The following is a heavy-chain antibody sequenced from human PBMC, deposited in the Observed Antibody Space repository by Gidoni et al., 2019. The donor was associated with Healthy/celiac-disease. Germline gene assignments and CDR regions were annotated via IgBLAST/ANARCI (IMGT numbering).Heavy chain of an antibody. CDR2: IWYDGSNK. D-gene: IGHD3-10*01. Sequence: QVQLVESGGGVVQPGRSLRLSCAASGFTFSSSGMHWVRQAPGKGLEWVAVIWYDGSNKYYADSVKGRFTISRDNSKNTLYLQMNSLRAEDTAVYYCAREAITMVRGVAAYYYYGMDVWGQGTTVTVSS. CDR3: AREAITMVRGVAAYYYYGMDV. J-gene: IGHJ6*02. V-gene: IGHV3-33*01. CDR1: GFTFSSSG.